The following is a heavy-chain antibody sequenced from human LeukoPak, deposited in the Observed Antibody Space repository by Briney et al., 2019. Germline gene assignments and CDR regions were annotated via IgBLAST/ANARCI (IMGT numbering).Heavy chain of an antibody. D-gene: IGHD4-17*01. CDR1: GGSISSGTW. CDR2: IYYSGST. CDR3: WVDDYGDYGRNY. V-gene: IGHV4-4*02. J-gene: IGHJ4*02. Sequence: SETLSLTCAVSGGSISSGTWWSWVRQPPGKGLEWIGSIYYSGSTYYNPSLKSRVTISVDTSKNQFSLKLSSVTAADTAVYYCWVDDYGDYGRNYWGQGTLVTVSS.